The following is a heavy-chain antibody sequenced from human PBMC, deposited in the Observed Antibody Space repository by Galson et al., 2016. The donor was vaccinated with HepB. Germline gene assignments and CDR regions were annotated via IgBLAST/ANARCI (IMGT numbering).Heavy chain of an antibody. CDR2: ISSSSYI. Sequence: SLRLSCAASGFTFSSYSMNWVRQAPGKGLEWVSSISSSSYIYYADSVKGRFTISRDNAKNPLYLQMSSLRAEDTAVYYCARAVSWDYGDYAGYWGQGTLVTVSS. V-gene: IGHV3-21*01. CDR3: ARAVSWDYGDYAGY. D-gene: IGHD4-17*01. J-gene: IGHJ4*02. CDR1: GFTFSSYS.